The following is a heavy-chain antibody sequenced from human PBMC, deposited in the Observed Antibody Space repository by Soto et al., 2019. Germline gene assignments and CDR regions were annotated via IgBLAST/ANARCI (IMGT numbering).Heavy chain of an antibody. J-gene: IGHJ4*02. CDR1: GASVSSGSYY. D-gene: IGHD3-16*01. CDR3: ARADPDASVGY. CDR2: IYYTGST. Sequence: SETLSLTCTVSGASVSSGSYYWSWIRRPPGKGLEWIGYIYYTGSTTYNPSLKSRVTMSVDTSKNQFSLRLTSVTAADTAVYYCARADPDASVGYWGQGTLVTVSS. V-gene: IGHV4-61*01.